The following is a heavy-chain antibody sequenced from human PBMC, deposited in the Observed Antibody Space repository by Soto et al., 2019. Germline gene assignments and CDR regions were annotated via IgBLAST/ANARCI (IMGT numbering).Heavy chain of an antibody. Sequence: QITLKESGPTLVKPTQTLTLTCTFSGFSLSTSGVGVGWIRQPPGKALEWLALIYWDDDKRYSPSLKSRLTITKDTSKNQVVLTMTNMDPVDTATYYCALQQGRYCSGGSCFHYYYYYYMDVWGKGTTVTVPS. CDR1: GFSLSTSGVG. J-gene: IGHJ6*03. CDR2: IYWDDDK. CDR3: ALQQGRYCSGGSCFHYYYYYYMDV. D-gene: IGHD2-15*01. V-gene: IGHV2-5*02.